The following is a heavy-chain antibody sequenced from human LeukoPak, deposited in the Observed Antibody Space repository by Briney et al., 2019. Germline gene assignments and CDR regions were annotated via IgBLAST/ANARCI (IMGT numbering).Heavy chain of an antibody. CDR3: ARDLAPPLIAVAGTWGIDY. D-gene: IGHD6-19*01. CDR1: GFTFSSYS. J-gene: IGHJ4*02. V-gene: IGHV3-48*01. CDR2: ISSSSSTI. Sequence: PGGSLRLSCAASGFTFSSYSMNWVRQAPGKGLEWVSNISSSSSTIYYADSVKGRFTISRDNAKNSLYLQMNGLRAEDTAVYYCARDLAPPLIAVAGTWGIDYWGQGTLVTVSS.